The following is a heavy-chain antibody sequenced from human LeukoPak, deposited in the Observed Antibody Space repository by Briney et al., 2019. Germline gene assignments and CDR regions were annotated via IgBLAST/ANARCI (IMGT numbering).Heavy chain of an antibody. V-gene: IGHV1-69*05. J-gene: IGHJ5*02. CDR2: IIPIFGTA. D-gene: IGHD1-26*01. Sequence: ASVKVSCKASGGTLSSYAISWVRQAPGQGLEWMGGIIPIFGTANYAQKFQGRVTITTDESTSTAYMELSSLRSEDTAVYYCVRGYSGSYYGFWFDPWGQGTLVTVSS. CDR3: VRGYSGSYYGFWFDP. CDR1: GGTLSSYA.